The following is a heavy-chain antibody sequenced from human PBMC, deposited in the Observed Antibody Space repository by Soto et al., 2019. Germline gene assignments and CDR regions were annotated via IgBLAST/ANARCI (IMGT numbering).Heavy chain of an antibody. D-gene: IGHD4-17*01. CDR3: ARVGYAVTTGGAFDI. CDR1: GFTVSSNY. V-gene: IGHV3-53*01. CDR2: IYSDGST. Sequence: EVQLVESGGGWIQPGGSLRLSCAASGFTVSSNYMTWVRQAPGRGLEWVSVIYSDGSTYYADSVKGRFTISRDNSKNTLDLQMNSLRAEDTAVYYCARVGYAVTTGGAFDIWGQGTMVTVSS. J-gene: IGHJ3*02.